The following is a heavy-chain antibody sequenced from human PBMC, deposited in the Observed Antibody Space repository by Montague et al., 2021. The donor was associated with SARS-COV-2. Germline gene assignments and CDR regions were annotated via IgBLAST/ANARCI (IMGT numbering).Heavy chain of an antibody. D-gene: IGHD2-21*02. CDR1: GYSVGRGTHL. Sequence: TLSLTCTVYGYSVGRGTHLWIWIRQHPGPALTWIVFLYYSGNSNYNPSLESRVSISVDRSKNQFSLKFSSVTDADTAVYYCARIFCGGDCDGSGVFDIWGQGTMVTVSS. V-gene: IGHV4-31*03. J-gene: IGHJ3*02. CDR3: ARIFCGGDCDGSGVFDI. CDR2: LYYSGNS.